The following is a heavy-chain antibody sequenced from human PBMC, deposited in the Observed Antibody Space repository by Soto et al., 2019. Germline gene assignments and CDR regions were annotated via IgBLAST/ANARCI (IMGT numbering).Heavy chain of an antibody. CDR1: GGTFSSYA. CDR3: ARGVWFGELLTPYGMDV. V-gene: IGHV1-69*06. CDR2: IIPIFGTG. J-gene: IGHJ6*02. Sequence: SVKVSCKASGGTFSSYAISWVRQAPGQGLEWMGGIIPIFGTGNYAQKFQGRVTITADTSTSTAYMELSSLRSEDTAVYYCARGVWFGELLTPYGMDVWGQGTTVTVSS. D-gene: IGHD3-10*01.